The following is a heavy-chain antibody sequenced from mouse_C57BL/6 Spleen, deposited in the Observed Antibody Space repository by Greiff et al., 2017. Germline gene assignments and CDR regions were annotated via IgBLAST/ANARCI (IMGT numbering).Heavy chain of an antibody. CDR2: IDPSDSYP. CDR1: GYTFTSYW. D-gene: IGHD3-1*01. V-gene: IGHV1-69*01. Sequence: VQLQQPGAELVMPGASVKLSCKASGYTFTSYWMHWVKQRPGQGLEWIGEIDPSDSYPNYNQKFKGKSTLTVDKSSSTAYMQLSSLTSEDSAVYYCARSGRGNYFDYWGQGTTLTVSS. J-gene: IGHJ2*01. CDR3: ARSGRGNYFDY.